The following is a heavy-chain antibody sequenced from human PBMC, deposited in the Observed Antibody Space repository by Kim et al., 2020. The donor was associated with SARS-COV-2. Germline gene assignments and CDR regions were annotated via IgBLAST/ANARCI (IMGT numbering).Heavy chain of an antibody. CDR1: GFTFDDYA. CDR3: AKDMWVLWFGELLGPYGMDV. D-gene: IGHD3-10*01. V-gene: IGHV3-9*01. J-gene: IGHJ6*02. CDR2: ISWNSGSI. Sequence: GGSLRLSCAASGFTFDDYAMHWVRQAPGKGLEWASGISWNSGSIGYADSVKGRFTISRDNAKNSLYLQMNSLRAEDTALYYCAKDMWVLWFGELLGPYGMDVWGQGTTVTVSS.